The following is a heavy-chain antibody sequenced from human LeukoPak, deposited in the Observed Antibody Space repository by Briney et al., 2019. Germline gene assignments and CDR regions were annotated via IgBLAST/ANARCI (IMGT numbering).Heavy chain of an antibody. CDR1: GFTFSNYW. Sequence: GGTLRLSCAASGFTFSNYWMHWVRHPPGKGLVWVSRIRPDGSATSSSESVKRRLTISRDNAKNTVYLQVNSVRAEDTAVYYCARVPAAAPGQGIDYWGQGTLVTVSS. CDR2: IRPDGSAT. CDR3: ARVPAAAPGQGIDY. D-gene: IGHD6-13*01. J-gene: IGHJ4*02. V-gene: IGHV3-74*01.